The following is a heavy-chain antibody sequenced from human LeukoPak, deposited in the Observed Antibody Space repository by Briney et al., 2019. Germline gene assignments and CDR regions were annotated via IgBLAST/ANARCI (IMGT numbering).Heavy chain of an antibody. CDR1: AYSISSGYY. D-gene: IGHD6-19*01. J-gene: IGHJ5*02. Sequence: SETLSLTCTVSAYSISSGYYWGWIRQPPGKGLEWIGSIYHSGSTYYNPSLKSRVTISIDTSKNQFSLKLSSVTAADTAVYYCARDQGAVAGIDPWGQGTLVTVSS. V-gene: IGHV4-38-2*02. CDR2: IYHSGST. CDR3: ARDQGAVAGIDP.